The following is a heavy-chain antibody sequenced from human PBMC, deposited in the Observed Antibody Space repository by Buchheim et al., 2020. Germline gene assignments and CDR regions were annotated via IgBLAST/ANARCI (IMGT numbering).Heavy chain of an antibody. CDR1: GFTFSSYW. CDR2: INRDGSST. CDR3: ARSGYGSGSYYIGHYYGMDV. J-gene: IGHJ6*02. V-gene: IGHV3-74*01. D-gene: IGHD3-10*01. Sequence: EVQLVESGGGLVQPGGSLRLSCAASGFTFSSYWMHWVRQAPGKGLVWVSRINRDGSSTSYADSVKGRFTISRDNATNTLYLQMNSLRAEDTAVYYCARSGYGSGSYYIGHYYGMDVWGQGTT.